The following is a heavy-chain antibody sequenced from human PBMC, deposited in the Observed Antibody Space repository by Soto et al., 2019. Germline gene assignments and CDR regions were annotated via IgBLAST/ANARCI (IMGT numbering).Heavy chain of an antibody. D-gene: IGHD1-20*01. J-gene: IGHJ4*02. CDR3: ARGGISGTTGRVDY. Sequence: QVQLQQWGAGLLKPAETLSLTCAVYGGSFSGYYWSWIRQPPGKGLEWIGEINHSESTNYNPSLKSRVTISIDTSKNQVSLKLSSVTAADTAVYYCARGGISGTTGRVDYWGQGTLVTVSS. CDR2: INHSEST. V-gene: IGHV4-34*01. CDR1: GGSFSGYY.